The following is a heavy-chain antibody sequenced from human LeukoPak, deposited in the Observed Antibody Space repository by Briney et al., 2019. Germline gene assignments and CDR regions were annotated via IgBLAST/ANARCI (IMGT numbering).Heavy chain of an antibody. V-gene: IGHV3-23*01. CDR2: ISGSGGST. D-gene: IGHD3-3*01. J-gene: IGHJ3*02. Sequence: GGSLRLSCAASGFTFSSYAMSWVRQAPGKGLEWVSAISGSGGSTYYADSVKGRFTISRDNAKKSLYLQMNSLRAEDTAVYYCARGGGRITIFGADAFDIWGQGTMVTVSS. CDR1: GFTFSSYA. CDR3: ARGGGRITIFGADAFDI.